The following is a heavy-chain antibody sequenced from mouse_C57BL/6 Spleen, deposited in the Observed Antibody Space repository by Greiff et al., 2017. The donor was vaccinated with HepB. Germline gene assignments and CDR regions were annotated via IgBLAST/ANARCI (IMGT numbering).Heavy chain of an antibody. CDR2: ISGGGGNT. J-gene: IGHJ2*01. CDR3: ARHEGYDVDY. V-gene: IGHV5-9*01. D-gene: IGHD2-2*01. Sequence: EVQRVESGGGLVKPGGSLKLSCAASGFNFSSYTMSWVRQTPEKRLEWVATISGGGGNTYYPDSVKGRFTISRDNAKNTLYLQMSSLRSEDTALYYCARHEGYDVDYWGESTTLTVSS. CDR1: GFNFSSYT.